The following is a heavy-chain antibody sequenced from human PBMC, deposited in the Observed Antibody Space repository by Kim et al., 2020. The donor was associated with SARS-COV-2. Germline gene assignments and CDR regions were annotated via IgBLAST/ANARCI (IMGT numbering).Heavy chain of an antibody. CDR1: GGSFSGYY. D-gene: IGHD1-26*01. CDR3: ARGLKSGSYYWNKYYYYGMDV. J-gene: IGHJ6*02. CDR2: INHSGST. Sequence: SETLSLTCAVYGGSFSGYYWSWNRQPPGKGLEWIGEINHSGSTNYNPSLKSRVTISVDTSKNQFSLKLSSVTAADTAVYYCARGLKSGSYYWNKYYYYGMDVWGQGTTVTVSS. V-gene: IGHV4-34*01.